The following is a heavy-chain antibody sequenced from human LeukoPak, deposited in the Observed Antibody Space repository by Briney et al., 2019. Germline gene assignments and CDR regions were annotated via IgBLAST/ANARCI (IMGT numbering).Heavy chain of an antibody. Sequence: GESLKISSKASGYTFTHQWIGWVRQMSGSGLEWMGIIYPRESDSIYSPSFQGHVTISADTSINTAYLEWSSLEASDTAIYYCARHSDVIGAIWGQGTLVTVSS. CDR3: ARHSDVIGAI. J-gene: IGHJ4*02. CDR2: IYPRESDS. V-gene: IGHV5-51*01. CDR1: GYTFTHQW. D-gene: IGHD3-10*01.